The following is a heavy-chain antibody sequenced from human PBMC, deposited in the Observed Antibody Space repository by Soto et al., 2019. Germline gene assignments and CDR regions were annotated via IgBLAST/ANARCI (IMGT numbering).Heavy chain of an antibody. CDR2: IKQDGSEK. CDR3: ARQRSGYFRYFDY. J-gene: IGHJ4*02. Sequence: EVQLVESGGGLVQPGGSLRLSCAASGFTFSSYWMSWVRQAPGKGLEWVANIKQDGSEKYYVDSVKGRFTISRDNAKNSLYLQMYSLRAEDTAVYYCARQRSGYFRYFDYWGQGTLVTVSS. V-gene: IGHV3-7*05. D-gene: IGHD3-22*01. CDR1: GFTFSSYW.